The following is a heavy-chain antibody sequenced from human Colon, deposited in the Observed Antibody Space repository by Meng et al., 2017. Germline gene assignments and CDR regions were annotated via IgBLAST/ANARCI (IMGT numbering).Heavy chain of an antibody. CDR3: ARVRMDTDMVTLDY. CDR1: GGSMRSRCW. J-gene: IGHJ4*02. Sequence: VPLPEACPGRVRSLWTPAIPSAVFGGSMRSRCWWSWVRQPPGKGLEWIGEIYQSGSTNYTPSLTSRVTISVDKSKNQFSLKLSSVTAADTAVYYCARVRMDTDMVTLDYWGQGTLVTVSS. V-gene: IGHV4-4*02. D-gene: IGHD5-18*01. CDR2: IYQSGST.